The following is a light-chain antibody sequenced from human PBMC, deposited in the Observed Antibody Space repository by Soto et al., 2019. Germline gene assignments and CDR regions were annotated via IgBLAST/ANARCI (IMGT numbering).Light chain of an antibody. Sequence: QSVLTQPPSASGTPGQRVTISCSGSSSNIGTNTVIWYQQLPGAAPKLLIYRNNQRPSGVPDRFSGSKSGTSASLAISGLRSEDEADYYCAAWDDSLSGRFGGGTKLTVL. V-gene: IGLV1-47*01. CDR2: RNN. CDR3: AAWDDSLSGR. CDR1: SSNIGTNT. J-gene: IGLJ2*01.